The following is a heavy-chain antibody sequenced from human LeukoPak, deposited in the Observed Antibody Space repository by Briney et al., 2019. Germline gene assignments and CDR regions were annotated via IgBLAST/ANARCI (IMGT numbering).Heavy chain of an antibody. Sequence: SETLSLTCTVSGGSISSSSYYWGWIRQPPGKGLEWIGSIYYSGSTYYNPSLKSRVTISVDTSKNQFSLKLSSVTAADTAVYYCARSLPLQQPALAYWGQGTLVTVSS. D-gene: IGHD6-13*01. CDR3: ARSLPLQQPALAY. CDR2: IYYSGST. J-gene: IGHJ4*02. V-gene: IGHV4-39*01. CDR1: GGSISSSSYY.